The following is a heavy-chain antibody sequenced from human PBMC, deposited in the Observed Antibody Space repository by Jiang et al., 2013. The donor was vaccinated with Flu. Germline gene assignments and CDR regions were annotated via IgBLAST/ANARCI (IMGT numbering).Heavy chain of an antibody. CDR3: ARISVRFLEWLSNQDHDAFDI. D-gene: IGHD3-3*01. Sequence: SGAEVKKPGSSVKVSCKASGGTFSSYAISWVRQAPGQGLEWMGGIIPIFGTANYAQKFQGRVTITADESTSTAYMELSSLRSEDTAVYYCARISVRFLEWLSNQDHDAFDIWGQGTMVTVSS. J-gene: IGHJ3*02. CDR2: IIPIFGTA. V-gene: IGHV1-69*01. CDR1: GGTFSSYA.